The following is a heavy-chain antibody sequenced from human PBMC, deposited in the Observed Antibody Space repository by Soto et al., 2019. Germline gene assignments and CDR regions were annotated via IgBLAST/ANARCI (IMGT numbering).Heavy chain of an antibody. CDR2: ILPIFGTA. CDR3: ARGHEFGGNSDDFDV. J-gene: IGHJ3*01. CDR1: GGSFRREA. V-gene: IGHV1-69*12. D-gene: IGHD2-15*01. Sequence: QVQLVQSGAEVKKPGSSVKVSCKASGGSFRREAINWVRQAPGQGPEWMGGILPIFGTADYAQKFQGRVKITADVSTTTAYMELSSLRFEDTAVYYCARGHEFGGNSDDFDVWGQGTMVIVSS.